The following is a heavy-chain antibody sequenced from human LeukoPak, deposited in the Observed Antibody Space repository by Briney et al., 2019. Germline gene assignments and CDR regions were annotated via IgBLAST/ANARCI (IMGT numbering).Heavy chain of an antibody. CDR1: GGTFSSYA. D-gene: IGHD6-13*01. CDR2: IIPIFGTA. V-gene: IGHV1-69*13. Sequence: SVKVSCKASGGTFSSYAISWVRQAPGQGLEWMGGIIPIFGTANYAQKFQGRVTITADESTSTAYMELSSLRSEDTAVYYCARHATGYPNYYYGMDVWGQGTTVTVSS. CDR3: ARHATGYPNYYYGMDV. J-gene: IGHJ6*02.